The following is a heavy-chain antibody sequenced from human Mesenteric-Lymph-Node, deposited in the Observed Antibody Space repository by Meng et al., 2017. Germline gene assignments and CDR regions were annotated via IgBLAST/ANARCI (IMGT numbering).Heavy chain of an antibody. Sequence: QVQLQQWGAGLLKPSETLSLTCTVSGGSISSGGYYWSWIRQHPGKGLEWIGYIYYSGSTNYNPSLKSRVTISVDTSKNQFSLKLSSVTAADTAVYYCARLSWLQYSLDYWGQGTLVTASS. D-gene: IGHD5-24*01. CDR3: ARLSWLQYSLDY. CDR1: GGSISSGGYY. J-gene: IGHJ4*02. CDR2: IYYSGST. V-gene: IGHV4-61*08.